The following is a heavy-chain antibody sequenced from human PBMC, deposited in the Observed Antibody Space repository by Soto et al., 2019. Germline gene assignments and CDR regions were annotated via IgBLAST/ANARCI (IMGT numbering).Heavy chain of an antibody. CDR3: AKALRPSLNFFYYMDV. Sequence: EVQLLESGGGLVQPGGSPRLSCVVSGFTFGSDAMSWVRQAPEKGPEWVAILGGNGFTTYYADSVKGRFTISGDKSKSTLFLQMNSLRADDTGVYYCAKALRPSLNFFYYMDVWGRGTSVTVSS. V-gene: IGHV3-23*01. D-gene: IGHD2-2*01. J-gene: IGHJ6*03. CDR1: GFTFGSDA. CDR2: LGGNGFTT.